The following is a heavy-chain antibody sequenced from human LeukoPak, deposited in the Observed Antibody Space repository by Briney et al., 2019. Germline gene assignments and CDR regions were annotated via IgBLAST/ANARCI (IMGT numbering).Heavy chain of an antibody. CDR3: AKDLASPWLGS. CDR2: ISWNSGSI. J-gene: IGHJ4*02. CDR1: GFTFDDYA. Sequence: PGGSLRLSCAASGFTFDDYAMHWVRQAPGEGLEWVSGISWNSGSIGYADSVKGRFTISRDNAKNSLYLQMNSLRAEDTALYYCAKDLASPWLGSWGQGTLVTVSS. V-gene: IGHV3-9*01. D-gene: IGHD3-10*01.